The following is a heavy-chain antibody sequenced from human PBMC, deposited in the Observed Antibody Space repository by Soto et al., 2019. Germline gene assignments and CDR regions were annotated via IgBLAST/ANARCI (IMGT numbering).Heavy chain of an antibody. CDR3: ARALRFLEWLFSYCDY. J-gene: IGHJ4*02. V-gene: IGHV4-31*03. CDR2: IYYSGST. CDR1: GGSISSGGYY. D-gene: IGHD3-3*01. Sequence: QVQLQESGPGLVKPSQTLSLTCTVSGGSISSGGYYWSWIRQHPGKGLEWIGYIYYSGSTYYNPSLTSRVTISVGTSKNQVPLKLSSVTAADTAVYYCARALRFLEWLFSYCDYWGQGTLVTVSS.